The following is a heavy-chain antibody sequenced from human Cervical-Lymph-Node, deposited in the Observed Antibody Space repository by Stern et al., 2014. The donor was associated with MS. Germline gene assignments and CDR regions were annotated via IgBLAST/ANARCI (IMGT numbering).Heavy chain of an antibody. D-gene: IGHD1-26*01. V-gene: IGHV3-21*06. CDR2: ISSVGS. CDR3: AREPQGGAWYYGMDV. J-gene: IGHJ6*02. Sequence: EVQLVESGGGLVQPGGSLRLSCAASGFPFSSHSMNCVRQAPGKGLEWVSSISSVGSFYAESVQGRFTISRDNAKDSLFLQMNSLRVDDTAVYYCAREPQGGAWYYGMDVWGQGTTVTVSS. CDR1: GFPFSSHS.